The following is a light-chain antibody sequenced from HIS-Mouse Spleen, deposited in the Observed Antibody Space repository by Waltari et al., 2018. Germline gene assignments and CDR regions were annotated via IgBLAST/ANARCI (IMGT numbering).Light chain of an antibody. CDR2: EVS. CDR3: SLYTSSSTLV. Sequence: QSALTQPPSVSGSPGQSVTISCTGTSSDVGSYNRFSWYQQPPGPAPKLMIYEVSNRPSGVPDRFSGSKSGNTASLTISGLQAEDEADYYCSLYTSSSTLVFGGWTKLTVL. CDR1: SSDVGSYNR. J-gene: IGLJ2*01. V-gene: IGLV2-18*01.